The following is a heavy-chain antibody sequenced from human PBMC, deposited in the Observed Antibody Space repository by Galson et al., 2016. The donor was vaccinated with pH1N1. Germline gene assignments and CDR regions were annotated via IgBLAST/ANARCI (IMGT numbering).Heavy chain of an antibody. V-gene: IGHV1-2*02. CDR3: ARDRDWSYDY. Sequence: SVKVSCKASGYTFTGYYMHWVRQAPGQGLEWMGWINPNSGGTNYAQRFQDRVTMTRDTSITTAYMEVSRLTSDDTAVYYCARDRDWSYDYWGQGTLVTVSS. CDR1: GYTFTGYY. D-gene: IGHD1-7*01. J-gene: IGHJ4*02. CDR2: INPNSGGT.